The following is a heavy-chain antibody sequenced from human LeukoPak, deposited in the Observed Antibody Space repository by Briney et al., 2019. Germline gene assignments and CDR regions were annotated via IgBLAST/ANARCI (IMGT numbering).Heavy chain of an antibody. CDR3: ARRYCSSTSCYLGLDYYYYYYMDV. J-gene: IGHJ6*03. CDR2: ISSSSSYI. V-gene: IGHV3-11*06. Sequence: PGGSLRLSCAASGFTFSDYYMSWIRQAPGKGLEWVSYISSSSSYIYYADSVKGRFTISRDNAKNSLYLQMNSLRAEDTAVYYCARRYCSSTSCYLGLDYYYYYYMDVWGKGTTVTVSS. CDR1: GFTFSDYY. D-gene: IGHD2-2*01.